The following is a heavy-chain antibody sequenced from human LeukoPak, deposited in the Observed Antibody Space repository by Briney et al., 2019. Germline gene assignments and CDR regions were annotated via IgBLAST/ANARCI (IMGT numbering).Heavy chain of an antibody. CDR3: ATAQGYYDILTGYYNDY. D-gene: IGHD3-9*01. Sequence: ASVKVSCKASGYTFTSYDINWVRQATGQGLEWMGRIIPILGIANYVQKFQGRVTITADKSTSTAYMELSSLRSEDTAVYYCATAQGYYDILTGYYNDYWGQGTLVTVSS. J-gene: IGHJ4*02. V-gene: IGHV1-69*04. CDR1: GYTFTSYD. CDR2: IIPILGIA.